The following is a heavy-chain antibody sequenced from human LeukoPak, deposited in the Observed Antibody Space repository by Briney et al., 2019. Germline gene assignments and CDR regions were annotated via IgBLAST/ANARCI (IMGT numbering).Heavy chain of an antibody. CDR2: ITPSGGI. V-gene: IGHV1-46*01. D-gene: IGHD6-6*01. Sequence: ASVKVSCKASGYTFSNYDMNWVRQAPGQGLGWMGMITPSGGISYAQKFQGRVTMTRDMSTNTVYMELSSLRSEDTAVYYCARVDSTSPHELDYWGQGTLVTVSS. CDR1: GYTFSNYD. J-gene: IGHJ4*02. CDR3: ARVDSTSPHELDY.